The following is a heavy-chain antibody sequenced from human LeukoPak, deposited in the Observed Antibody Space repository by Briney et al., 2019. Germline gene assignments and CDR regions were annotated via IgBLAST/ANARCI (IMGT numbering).Heavy chain of an antibody. Sequence: ASVKVSCKASGYTFTSYYMHWVRQAPGQGLEWMGWINPNSGGTNYAQKFQGRVTMTRDTSISTAYMELSRLRSDDTAVYYCARDQFTVADNWFDPWGQGTLVTVSS. CDR2: INPNSGGT. CDR3: ARDQFTVADNWFDP. J-gene: IGHJ5*02. CDR1: GYTFTSYY. V-gene: IGHV1-2*02. D-gene: IGHD2-15*01.